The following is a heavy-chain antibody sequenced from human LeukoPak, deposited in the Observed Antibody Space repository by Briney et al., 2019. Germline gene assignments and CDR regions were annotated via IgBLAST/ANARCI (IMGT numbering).Heavy chain of an antibody. CDR1: GFTFSSYD. D-gene: IGHD3-10*01. CDR2: IRYDGSNK. Sequence: GGSLRLSCAASGFTFSSYDMHWVRQAPGKGLEWVAFIRYDGSNKYYADSVKGRFTISRDNSKNTLYLQMNSLRAEDTAVYYCAKDQGTYGSGSFDYWGQGTLVTVSS. J-gene: IGHJ4*02. CDR3: AKDQGTYGSGSFDY. V-gene: IGHV3-30*02.